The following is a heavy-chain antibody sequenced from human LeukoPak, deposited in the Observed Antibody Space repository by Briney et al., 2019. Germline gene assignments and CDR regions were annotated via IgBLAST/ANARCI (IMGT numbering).Heavy chain of an antibody. J-gene: IGHJ4*02. CDR1: GYTFTGYY. CDR3: ARSPLTGRLGELSLNY. CDR2: INPNSGGT. D-gene: IGHD3-16*02. V-gene: IGHV1-2*02. Sequence: ASVKVSCKASGYTFTGYYMHWVRQAPGQGLEWMGWINPNSGGTNYAQKFQGRVTMTRDTSISTAYMELSRLRSDDTAVYYCARSPLTGRLGELSLNYWGQGTLVTVSS.